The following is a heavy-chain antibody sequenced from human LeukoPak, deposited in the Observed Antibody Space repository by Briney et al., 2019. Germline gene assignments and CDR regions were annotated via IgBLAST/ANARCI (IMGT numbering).Heavy chain of an antibody. V-gene: IGHV3-48*02. CDR2: FSSSSSTI. J-gene: IGHJ5*02. D-gene: IGHD3-3*01. Sequence: PGGSLTLAWPVSGFTFSSYSMKWVRQAPGKGLEWVSYFSSSSSTIYYADSVKGRFTISRDNAKNSLYLQMNSLRDEDTAVYYCARVPLVLPFVVSWGQGTLVTVSS. CDR1: GFTFSSYS. CDR3: ARVPLVLPFVVS.